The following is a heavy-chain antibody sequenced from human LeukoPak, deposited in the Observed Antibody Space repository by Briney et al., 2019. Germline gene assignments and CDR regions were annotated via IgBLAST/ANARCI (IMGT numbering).Heavy chain of an antibody. V-gene: IGHV3-33*01. J-gene: IGHJ4*02. D-gene: IGHD3-10*01. CDR1: GFTFSYYA. Sequence: GGSLRLSCSASGFTFSYYAIHWVRQAPGKGLEWVALIWSDGSNKYYADSVKGRITISRDNSKNTVYLQMNSLRAEDTAVYYCARELFSSGSCPNGWGQGTLVTVSS. CDR2: IWSDGSNK. CDR3: ARELFSSGSCPNG.